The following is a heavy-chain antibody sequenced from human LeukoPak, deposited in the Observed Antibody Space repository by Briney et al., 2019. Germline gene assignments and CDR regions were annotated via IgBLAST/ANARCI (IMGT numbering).Heavy chain of an antibody. Sequence: PSEALSLTCTVSGGSISNYYWSWIRQPPGKGLEWIGYIYYSGNTNYNPSLKSRVTISVDTSKNQFSLKLSSVTAADTAVYYCAGGSEDSCCTSSSCYSYYYYYYMDVWGKGTTVTVSS. J-gene: IGHJ6*03. CDR2: IYYSGNT. CDR1: GGSISNYY. CDR3: AGGSEDSCCTSSSCYSYYYYYYMDV. V-gene: IGHV4-59*08. D-gene: IGHD2-2*01.